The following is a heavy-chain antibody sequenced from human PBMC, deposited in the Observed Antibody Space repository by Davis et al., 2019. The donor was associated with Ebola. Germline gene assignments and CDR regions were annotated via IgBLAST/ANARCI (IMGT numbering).Heavy chain of an antibody. Sequence: GGSLRLSCAASGFTVSSNYMRWVRQAPGKGLEWVSVIYSGGSTYYADSVKGRFRISRDNSRSTFYLEMNSLRAEDTALYFCARDRRPDGFWNIDVWGKGTMVTVSS. CDR1: GFTVSSNY. V-gene: IGHV3-53*01. D-gene: IGHD3-3*01. J-gene: IGHJ6*03. CDR3: ARDRRPDGFWNIDV. CDR2: IYSGGST.